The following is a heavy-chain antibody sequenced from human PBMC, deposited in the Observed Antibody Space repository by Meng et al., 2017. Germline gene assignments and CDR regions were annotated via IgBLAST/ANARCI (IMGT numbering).Heavy chain of an antibody. J-gene: IGHJ5*02. Sequence: QVQLQQWGAGLLKPSETLSLTCAVYGGSFSGYYWSWIRQPPGKGLEWIGEINHSGSTNYNTSLKSRVTISVDTSKNQFSLKLSSVTAADTAVYYCARTEDNWFDPWGQGTLVTVSS. CDR3: ARTEDNWFDP. CDR1: GGSFSGYY. CDR2: INHSGST. V-gene: IGHV4-34*01. D-gene: IGHD1-14*01.